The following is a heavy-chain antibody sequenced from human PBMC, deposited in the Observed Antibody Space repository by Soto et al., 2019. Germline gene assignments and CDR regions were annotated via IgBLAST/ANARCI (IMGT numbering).Heavy chain of an antibody. CDR3: AREASGYDF. D-gene: IGHD5-12*01. J-gene: IGHJ1*01. V-gene: IGHV1-69*13. CDR1: GGTFSSFG. Sequence: ASVKVSCNASGGTFSSFGSSWVRHAPGQGLEWMGGIIPVFGRPNYAQRFRGRLTITADESTNTSYMELIDLTSEDTAVYYCAREASGYDFWGQGTQVTVSS. CDR2: IIPVFGRP.